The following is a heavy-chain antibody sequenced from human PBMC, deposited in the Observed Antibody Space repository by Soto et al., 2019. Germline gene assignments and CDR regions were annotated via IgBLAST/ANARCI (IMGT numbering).Heavy chain of an antibody. CDR3: AKDLGPRVVVTYYYYGMDV. Sequence: PGGSLRLSCAASGFTFDDYTMHWVCQAPGKGLEWVSLISWDGGSTYYADSVKGRFTISRDNSKNSLYLQMNSLRTEDTALYYCAKDLGPRVVVTYYYYGMDVWGQGTTVTVSS. CDR1: GFTFDDYT. CDR2: ISWDGGST. J-gene: IGHJ6*02. D-gene: IGHD2-21*02. V-gene: IGHV3-43*01.